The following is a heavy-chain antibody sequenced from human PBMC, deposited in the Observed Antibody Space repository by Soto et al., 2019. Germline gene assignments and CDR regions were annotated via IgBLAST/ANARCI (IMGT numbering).Heavy chain of an antibody. J-gene: IGHJ6*02. CDR3: AREMGCSGGSCYSRGAPMHYGMDV. Sequence: PSETLSLTCAVSGGSISSSNWWSWVRQPPGKGLEWIGEIYHSGSTNYNPSLKSRVTISVDKSKNQFSLKLSSVTAADTAVYYCAREMGCSGGSCYSRGAPMHYGMDVWGQGTTVTVSS. D-gene: IGHD2-15*01. V-gene: IGHV4-4*02. CDR2: IYHSGST. CDR1: GGSISSSNW.